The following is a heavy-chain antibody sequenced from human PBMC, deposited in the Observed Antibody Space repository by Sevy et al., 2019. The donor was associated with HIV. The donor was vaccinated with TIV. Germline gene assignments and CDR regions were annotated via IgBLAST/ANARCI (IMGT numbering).Heavy chain of an antibody. J-gene: IGHJ6*02. D-gene: IGHD3-9*01. Sequence: ASMKVSCKTSGGSFSFYGISCVRQAPGQGLEWMAGIIPILGTTKYAQKFQGRVTITADESTSTAYMELTSLRSEDTAVYYCARGGPDDILTHYGMDVWGQGTTVTVSS. CDR3: ARGGPDDILTHYGMDV. V-gene: IGHV1-69*13. CDR2: IIPILGTT. CDR1: GGSFSFYG.